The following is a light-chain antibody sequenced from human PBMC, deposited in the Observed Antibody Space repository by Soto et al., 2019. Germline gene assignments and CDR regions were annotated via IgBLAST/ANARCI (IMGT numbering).Light chain of an antibody. CDR1: QSVSSN. J-gene: IGKJ5*01. Sequence: DIVMKQSPATLSVSPGERATLSCRASQSVSSNLAWYQQKPGQAPRLLIYGASTRATGIPARFSGSGSGTEFTLTISSLQSEDFAVYYCQQYNNWPLSITFGQGTRLEIK. CDR2: GAS. CDR3: QQYNNWPLSIT. V-gene: IGKV3-15*01.